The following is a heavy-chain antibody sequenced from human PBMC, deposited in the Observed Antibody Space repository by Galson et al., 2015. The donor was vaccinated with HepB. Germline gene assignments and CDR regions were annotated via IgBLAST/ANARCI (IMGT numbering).Heavy chain of an antibody. D-gene: IGHD2-21*02. V-gene: IGHV1-18*01. J-gene: IGHJ6*02. CDR2: ISAYNGNT. Sequence: SVKVSCKASGYTFTSYGISWVRQAPGQGLEWMGWISAYNGNTNYAQKLQGRVTMTTDTSTSTAYMELRSLRSDDTAVYYCASGYCGGDCYGHYYYYYGMDVWGQGTTVTVSS. CDR1: GYTFTSYG. CDR3: ASGYCGGDCYGHYYYYYGMDV.